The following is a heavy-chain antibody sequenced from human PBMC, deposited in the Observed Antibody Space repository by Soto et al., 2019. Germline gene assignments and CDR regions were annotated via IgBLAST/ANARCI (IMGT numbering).Heavy chain of an antibody. CDR2: IYSTGST. CDR3: ARRMPIDSYPFDY. CDR1: GASISGYS. Sequence: TSETLSLTCTVSGASISGYSWSWIRQPPGKGLVWIGYIYSTGSTYYNPSLKSRVTISVDTSKNQFSLKLNSVTAADTAVYYCARRMPIDSYPFDYWGQGSLVTVSS. J-gene: IGHJ4*02. V-gene: IGHV4-4*09. D-gene: IGHD2-2*01.